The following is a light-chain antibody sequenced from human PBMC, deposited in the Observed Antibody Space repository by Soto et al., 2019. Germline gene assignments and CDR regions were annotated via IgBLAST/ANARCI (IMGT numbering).Light chain of an antibody. Sequence: EIVLTQSPGPLSLSPGERATLSFRASQSVSSSYLAWYQQKPGQAPRLLIYGASSRATGIPDRFSGSGSGTDFTLTISRLEPEDFAVYYCQQYGGSPATFGQGTKVEIK. J-gene: IGKJ1*01. CDR3: QQYGGSPAT. V-gene: IGKV3-20*01. CDR1: QSVSSSY. CDR2: GAS.